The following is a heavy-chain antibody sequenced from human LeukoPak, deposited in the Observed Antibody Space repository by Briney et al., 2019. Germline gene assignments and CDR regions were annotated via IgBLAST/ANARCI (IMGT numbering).Heavy chain of an antibody. D-gene: IGHD5-12*01. CDR2: INPNSGGT. CDR3: AREGRSTSSAYDYHFDS. CDR1: GYSFTGQY. V-gene: IGHV1-2*02. Sequence: GASVKVSCKASGYSFTGQYMHWVRQAPGQGLEWMGWINPNSGGTNYAQKFQGRVTMTRDTSITTAHMELSGLRSDDTAVYYCAREGRSTSSAYDYHFDSWGQGTLVTVSS. J-gene: IGHJ4*02.